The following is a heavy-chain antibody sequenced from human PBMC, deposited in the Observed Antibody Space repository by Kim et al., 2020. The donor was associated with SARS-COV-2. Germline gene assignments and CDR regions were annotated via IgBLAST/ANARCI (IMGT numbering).Heavy chain of an antibody. CDR1: GGSISSYY. V-gene: IGHV4-59*13. Sequence: SETLSLTCTVSGGSISSYYWSWIRQPPGKGLEWIGYIYYSGSTNYNPSLKSRVTISVDTSKNQFSLKLSSVTAADTAVYYCARDNKGPYYYGSGSYYNWFDPWGQGTLVTVSS. D-gene: IGHD3-10*01. CDR2: IYYSGST. CDR3: ARDNKGPYYYGSGSYYNWFDP. J-gene: IGHJ5*02.